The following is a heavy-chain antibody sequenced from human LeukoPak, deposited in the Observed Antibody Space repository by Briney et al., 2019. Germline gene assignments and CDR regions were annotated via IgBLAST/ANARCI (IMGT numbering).Heavy chain of an antibody. CDR3: ARDRSMADAFDI. D-gene: IGHD5-24*01. Sequence: GGSLRLSCAASGFTFSSYSMNWVRQAPGKGLEWVSSISSSSSYIYYADSVRGRFTISRDNAKNSLYLQMNSLRAEDTAVYYCARDRSMADAFDIWGQGTMVTVSS. CDR2: ISSSSSYI. CDR1: GFTFSSYS. V-gene: IGHV3-21*01. J-gene: IGHJ3*02.